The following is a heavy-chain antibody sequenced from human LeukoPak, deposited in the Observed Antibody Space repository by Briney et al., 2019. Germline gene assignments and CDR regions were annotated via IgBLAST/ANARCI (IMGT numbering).Heavy chain of an antibody. Sequence: SETLSLTCTVSGGSISSYYWSWIRQPPGKGLEWIGYIYTSGSTNYNPSLKSRVTISVDTSKNQFSLKLSSVTAADTAVYYCARTMYSSSWYGSNWFDPWGQGTLVTVPS. CDR1: GGSISSYY. J-gene: IGHJ5*02. D-gene: IGHD6-13*01. CDR2: IYTSGST. CDR3: ARTMYSSSWYGSNWFDP. V-gene: IGHV4-4*09.